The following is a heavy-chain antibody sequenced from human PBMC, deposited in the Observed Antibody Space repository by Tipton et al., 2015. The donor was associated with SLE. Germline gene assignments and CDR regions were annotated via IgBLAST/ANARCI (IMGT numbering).Heavy chain of an antibody. CDR2: ISGSGSST. V-gene: IGHV3-23*01. D-gene: IGHD1-26*01. CDR3: AKDRPGKWEPILPYYFDY. Sequence: GSLRLSCAASGFTFSSYAMSWVRQAPGKGLEWVSAISGSGSSTYYADSVKGRFTISRDNSKNTLYLQMNSLRAEDTAVYYCAKDRPGKWEPILPYYFDYWGQGTLVTVSS. CDR1: GFTFSSYA. J-gene: IGHJ4*02.